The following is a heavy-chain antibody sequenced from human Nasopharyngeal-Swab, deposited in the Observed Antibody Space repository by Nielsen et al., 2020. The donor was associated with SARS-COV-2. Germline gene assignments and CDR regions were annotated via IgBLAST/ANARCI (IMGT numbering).Heavy chain of an antibody. D-gene: IGHD2-21*02. Sequence: SQTLSLTCGVHNGSFIGYYWTWIRQPPGKGLEWIGEINHAGTTNYTPSLKSRVTMSVDTSKNQFSLKVNSVTAADTAVYYCARRHRSCGGGACPTDYWGQGALVTVSS. CDR2: INHAGTT. CDR3: ARRHRSCGGGACPTDY. V-gene: IGHV4-34*01. CDR1: NGSFIGYY. J-gene: IGHJ4*02.